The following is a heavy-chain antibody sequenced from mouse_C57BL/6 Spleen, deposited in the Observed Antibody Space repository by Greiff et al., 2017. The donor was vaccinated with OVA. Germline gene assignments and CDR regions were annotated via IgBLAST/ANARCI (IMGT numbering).Heavy chain of an antibody. CDR2: IRSISNNYAI. J-gene: IGHJ1*03. D-gene: IGHD2-1*01. CDR3: VGRAYGNWYFDV. V-gene: IGHV10-1*01. Sequence: EVMLVESGGGLVQPKGSLKLSCAASGFSFNTYAMSWVRQAPGKGLEWVARIRSISNNYAIYYADSVKDRFTISRDDSESMLYLQMNNLKTEDTAIYYGVGRAYGNWYFDVWGTGTTVTVSS. CDR1: GFSFNTYA.